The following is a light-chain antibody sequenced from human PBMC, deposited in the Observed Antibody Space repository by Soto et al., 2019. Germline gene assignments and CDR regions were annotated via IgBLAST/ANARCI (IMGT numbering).Light chain of an antibody. CDR2: SSN. Sequence: QSVLTQPPSASGTPGQRVTISCSGSSSNIGSNTVNWYQQLPGTAPKLLIWSSNQRPSGVPDRFSGSKSGTSASLAISGLQSEDDADYYCAAWDDSLNGVVFGGGTKVTVL. CDR3: AAWDDSLNGVV. V-gene: IGLV1-44*01. CDR1: SSNIGSNT. J-gene: IGLJ3*02.